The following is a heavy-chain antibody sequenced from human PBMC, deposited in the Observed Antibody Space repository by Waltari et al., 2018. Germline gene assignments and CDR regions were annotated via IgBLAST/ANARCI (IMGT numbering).Heavy chain of an antibody. V-gene: IGHV3-7*04. CDR3: ARVIVVVPAAMSRRDYYYYYGMDV. J-gene: IGHJ6*02. Sequence: EVQLVESGGGLVQPGGSLRLSCAASGFTFSSYWMSWVRQAPGKGLEGVANIKQDGSGKYYVDSVKGRFTISRDNAKNSLYLQMNSLRAEDTAVYYCARVIVVVPAAMSRRDYYYYYGMDVWGQGTTVTVSS. CDR2: IKQDGSGK. CDR1: GFTFSSYW. D-gene: IGHD2-2*01.